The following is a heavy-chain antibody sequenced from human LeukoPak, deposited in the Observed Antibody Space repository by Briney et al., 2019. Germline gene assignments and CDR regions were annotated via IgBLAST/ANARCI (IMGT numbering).Heavy chain of an antibody. J-gene: IGHJ6*04. CDR1: GGSISNYY. CDR3: ARAGYSGSDFSV. CDR2: INHSGST. Sequence: SETLSLTCTVSGGSISNYYWSWIRQPPGKGLEWIGEINHSGSTNYNPSLKSRVTISVDTSKNQFSLKLSSVTATDTAVYYCARAGYSGSDFSVWGKGSTVTVSS. V-gene: IGHV4-34*01. D-gene: IGHD5-12*01.